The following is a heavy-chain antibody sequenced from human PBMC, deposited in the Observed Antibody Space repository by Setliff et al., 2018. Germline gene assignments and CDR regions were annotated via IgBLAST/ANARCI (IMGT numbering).Heavy chain of an antibody. V-gene: IGHV1-46*01. CDR1: GYTFTTYY. CDR3: ARESTAKNFWGEYSDY. D-gene: IGHD3-3*01. J-gene: IGHJ4*02. Sequence: ASVKVSSKASGYTFTTYYMHWVRQAPGQGLEWMGVIKPSDGSTTYAQKFQCRVKMTRDTSTNTVYMQLSSLRSEDTAVDYCARESTAKNFWGEYSDYWCQGTLVTVSS. CDR2: IKPSDGST.